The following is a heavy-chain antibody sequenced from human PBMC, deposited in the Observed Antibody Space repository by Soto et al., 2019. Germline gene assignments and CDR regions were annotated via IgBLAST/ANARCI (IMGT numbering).Heavy chain of an antibody. CDR3: ARDGGSPTSNNWFDP. Sequence: PSETLSLTCAVSGYSISSVYYWGWIRQPPGKGLEWIGSINHSWNTYYNPSLKSRVTISVDTSMNHFSLKLSSVTAADTAVYYCARDGGSPTSNNWFDPWGPGTLVTVSS. CDR2: INHSWNT. V-gene: IGHV4-38-2*02. CDR1: GYSISSVYY. J-gene: IGHJ5*02. D-gene: IGHD1-26*01.